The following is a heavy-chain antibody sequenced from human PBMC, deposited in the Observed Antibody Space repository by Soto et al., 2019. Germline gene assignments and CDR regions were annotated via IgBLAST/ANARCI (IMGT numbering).Heavy chain of an antibody. J-gene: IGHJ3*02. Sequence: GESLKISCKGSGYSFTSYWIGWVRQMPGKGLEWMGIIYPGDSDTRYSPSFQGQVTISADKSISTAYLQWSSLEASGTAMYYCARQYEAYCGGDCYSDAFDIWGQGTMVTVSS. CDR3: ARQYEAYCGGDCYSDAFDI. D-gene: IGHD2-21*02. CDR1: GYSFTSYW. V-gene: IGHV5-51*01. CDR2: IYPGDSDT.